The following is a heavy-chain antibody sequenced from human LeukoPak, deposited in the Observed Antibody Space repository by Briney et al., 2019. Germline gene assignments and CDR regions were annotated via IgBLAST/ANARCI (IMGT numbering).Heavy chain of an antibody. Sequence: SVTLSLTCTVSGGSISSHSYYWGWVRQPPGKGLEWIGNIFYTGTTYYNPSLNSRVTISVDTSKNQFSLKLSSVTVADTAVYYCARELTNYGMNVWGQGTTVTVSS. J-gene: IGHJ6*02. CDR3: ARELTNYGMNV. V-gene: IGHV4-39*02. CDR1: GGSISSHSYY. D-gene: IGHD4-11*01. CDR2: IFYTGTT.